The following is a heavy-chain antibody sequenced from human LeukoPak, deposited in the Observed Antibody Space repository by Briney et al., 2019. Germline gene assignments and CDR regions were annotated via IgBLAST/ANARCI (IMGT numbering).Heavy chain of an antibody. V-gene: IGHV3-23*01. D-gene: IGHD5-12*01. CDR1: RFTFSSHG. CDR3: ARDLGWLHYAD. J-gene: IGHJ4*02. CDR2: IGGSGGFIT. Sequence: GGSLRLSCAASRFTFSSHGMNWVRQAPGEGLEWVSGIGGSGGFITYYAGSVKGLFTVCRNNSKHTLYLQMNSLRADDTAIYYCARDLGWLHYADWGQGTLVTVSS.